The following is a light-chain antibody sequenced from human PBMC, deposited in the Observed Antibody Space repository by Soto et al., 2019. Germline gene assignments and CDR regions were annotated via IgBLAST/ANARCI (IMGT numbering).Light chain of an antibody. Sequence: QSALTQPASVSGSPGQSITISCAGTSSDIGGYNYVSWYQQHPGKAPKVMIYEVSNRPSGVSNRFSGSKSGNTASLTISGLQAEDEAHYYCCSYAPGSTWVFGGGTKLTVL. CDR1: SSDIGGYNY. CDR2: EVS. J-gene: IGLJ3*02. CDR3: CSYAPGSTWV. V-gene: IGLV2-14*01.